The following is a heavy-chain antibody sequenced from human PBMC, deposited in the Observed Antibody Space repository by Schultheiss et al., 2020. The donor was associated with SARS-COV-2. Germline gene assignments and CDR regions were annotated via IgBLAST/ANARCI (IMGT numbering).Heavy chain of an antibody. CDR2: INPNSGGT. V-gene: IGHV1-2*02. J-gene: IGHJ4*02. D-gene: IGHD6-13*01. Sequence: VKVSCKASGYTFTGYYMHWVRQAPGQGLEWMGWINPNSGGTNYAQKFQGRVTMTRDTSISTAYMELSRLRSDDTAVYYCARVLSSSWHFDYWGQGTLVTVSS. CDR1: GYTFTGYY. CDR3: ARVLSSSWHFDY.